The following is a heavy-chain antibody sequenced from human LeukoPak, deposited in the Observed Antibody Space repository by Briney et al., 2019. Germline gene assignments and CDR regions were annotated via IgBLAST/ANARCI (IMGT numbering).Heavy chain of an antibody. J-gene: IGHJ6*02. CDR1: GGSISSSSYY. CDR3: ARHLGYSYYYYYGMDV. Sequence: PSETLSLTCTVSGGSISSSSYYGGWIRQPPGKGLEWIGSIYYSGSTYYNPSLKSRVTISVDTSKNQFSLKLSSVTAADTAVYYCARHLGYSYYYYYGMDVWGQGTTVTVSS. D-gene: IGHD2-21*01. V-gene: IGHV4-39*01. CDR2: IYYSGST.